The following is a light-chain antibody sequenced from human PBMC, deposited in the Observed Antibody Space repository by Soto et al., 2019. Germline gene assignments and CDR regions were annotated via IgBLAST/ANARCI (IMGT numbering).Light chain of an antibody. Sequence: QSVLTQPPSVSGAPGQSVTISCTGSTSNIGAVYGFHWYQQIRGPAPRLLIFANDNRPSGVPDRFSGSKSGTSASLTITGLQAEDEADYYCQSDDSTLSVVFGGGTKLTVL. CDR2: AND. CDR3: QSDDSTLSVV. CDR1: TSNIGAVYG. V-gene: IGLV1-40*01. J-gene: IGLJ2*01.